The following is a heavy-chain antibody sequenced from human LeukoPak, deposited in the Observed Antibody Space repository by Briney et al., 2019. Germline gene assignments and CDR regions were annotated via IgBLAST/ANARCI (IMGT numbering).Heavy chain of an antibody. Sequence: PGGSLRLSCAASGFTFSGYVMSWVRQAPGRGLEWVSGISASGGTTYYADSVKGRFTISRDNSKNTFYLQMNSLRAEDTAVYFCAKDQREYYYDTSGYFVYWGQGTLVTVFS. CDR2: ISASGGTT. V-gene: IGHV3-23*01. CDR3: AKDQREYYYDTSGYFVY. D-gene: IGHD3-22*01. J-gene: IGHJ4*02. CDR1: GFTFSGYV.